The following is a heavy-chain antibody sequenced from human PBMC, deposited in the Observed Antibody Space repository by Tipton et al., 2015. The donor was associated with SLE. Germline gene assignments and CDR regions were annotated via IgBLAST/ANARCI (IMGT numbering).Heavy chain of an antibody. Sequence: TLSLTCTVSGGSINSYYWSWLRQSPGEGLVFIGYVFSSGSANYNPSLKSRVTTSVDTSRNQFSLKLSSVTAADTAVYYCARVTGDRRYFFDYWGQGTLVPVSS. D-gene: IGHD7-27*01. V-gene: IGHV4-59*01. CDR3: ARVTGDRRYFFDY. CDR2: VFSSGSA. CDR1: GGSINSYY. J-gene: IGHJ4*02.